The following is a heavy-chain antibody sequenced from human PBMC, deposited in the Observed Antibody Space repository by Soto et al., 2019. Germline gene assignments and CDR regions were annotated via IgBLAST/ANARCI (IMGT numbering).Heavy chain of an antibody. Sequence: PWGSLRLSCAASGFSVISNSIIFFRHSPFKGLEWVSVIHSDVTTYYADSVKGRFIISRDNSKDTLYLQMNRLRAEDTAVYYCARELSGSWYNWFDPWGQGTLVTVSS. CDR1: GFSVISNS. CDR3: ARELSGSWYNWFDP. D-gene: IGHD5-12*01. CDR2: IHSDVTT. J-gene: IGHJ5*02. V-gene: IGHV3-53*01.